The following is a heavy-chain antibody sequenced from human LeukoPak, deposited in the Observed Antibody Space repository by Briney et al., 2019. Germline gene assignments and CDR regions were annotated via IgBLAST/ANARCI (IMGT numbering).Heavy chain of an antibody. D-gene: IGHD1-26*01. CDR1: GFTFIGYG. J-gene: IGHJ4*02. CDR2: IPYDGSNK. Sequence: GGSLRLSCAASGFTFIGYGMHWVRQPPGKGLEWVAFIPYDGSNKYYADSVKGRFTISRDNSKNTLYLQMNSLRAEDTAVYYCASESGSYLGAIDIWGQGTLVTVSS. V-gene: IGHV3-30*02. CDR3: ASESGSYLGAIDI.